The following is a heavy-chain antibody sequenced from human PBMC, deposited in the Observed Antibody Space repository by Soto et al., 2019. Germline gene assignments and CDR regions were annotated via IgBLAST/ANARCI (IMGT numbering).Heavy chain of an antibody. J-gene: IGHJ5*02. Sequence: QVQLVESGGGEVQPGRSLILSCAASGFSLTNCGMHWVRQAPGKGLEWVAMISYDGSQEHFIDSVKGRFTISRDNSKNTLYLQMNSLRPEDTAVYYCAKDLYSSGWFNYFDPWGQGTLVTVSS. CDR2: ISYDGSQE. CDR1: GFSLTNCG. CDR3: AKDLYSSGWFNYFDP. V-gene: IGHV3-30*18. D-gene: IGHD6-19*01.